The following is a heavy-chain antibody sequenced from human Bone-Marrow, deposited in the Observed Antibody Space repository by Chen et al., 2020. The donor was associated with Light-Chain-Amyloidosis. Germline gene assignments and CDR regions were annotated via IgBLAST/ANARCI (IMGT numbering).Heavy chain of an antibody. Sequence: QVQLQESGPGLVKPSETLSLTRTVPGGAISSSYWSWIRQPPGKGLEWIGYIYYSGSTNYNPSLKSRVTISVDTSKNQFSLKLSSVTAADTAVYYCARERYYGSGKGWFDPWGQGTLVTVSS. D-gene: IGHD3-10*01. V-gene: IGHV4-59*01. CDR3: ARERYYGSGKGWFDP. J-gene: IGHJ5*02. CDR1: GGAISSSY. CDR2: IYYSGST.